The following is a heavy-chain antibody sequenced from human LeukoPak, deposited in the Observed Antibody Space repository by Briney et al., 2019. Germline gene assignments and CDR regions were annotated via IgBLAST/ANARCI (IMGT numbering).Heavy chain of an antibody. D-gene: IGHD3-10*01. Sequence: GGSLRLSCAASGFTFDDYAMHWVRQAPGKGLEWVSLISWDGGSTYYADSVKGRFTISRDNSKNSLYLQMNSLRAEDTALYYCAKDIAGRSSPGFYYYMDGWGKGTTVTVSS. V-gene: IGHV3-43D*03. CDR2: ISWDGGST. CDR3: AKDIAGRSSPGFYYYMDG. CDR1: GFTFDDYA. J-gene: IGHJ6*03.